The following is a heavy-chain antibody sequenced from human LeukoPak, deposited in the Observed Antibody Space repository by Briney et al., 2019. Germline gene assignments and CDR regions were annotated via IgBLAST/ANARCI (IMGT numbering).Heavy chain of an antibody. CDR2: INPSGGSA. D-gene: IGHD3-22*01. CDR3: ARDVASSGYYWD. J-gene: IGHJ4*02. Sequence: ASVKVSCKASGYTFTSYYMHWVRQAPGQGLEWMGIINPSGGSASYAQKFQDRVTMTRDTSTSTVYMEVSSLRSEDTAVYYCARDVASSGYYWDWGQGTLVTVSS. CDR1: GYTFTSYY. V-gene: IGHV1-46*01.